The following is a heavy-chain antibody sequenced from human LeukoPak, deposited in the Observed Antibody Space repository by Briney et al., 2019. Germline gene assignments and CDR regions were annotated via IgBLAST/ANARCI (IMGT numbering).Heavy chain of an antibody. D-gene: IGHD6-6*01. V-gene: IGHV1-46*01. CDR3: ARDGPRIAALGEDFDY. J-gene: IGHJ4*02. CDR1: GYTFTSHY. CDR2: INPSGGST. Sequence: GASVKVSCKASGYTFTSHYMHWVRQAPGQGLEWMGIINPSGGSTSYAQKFQGRVTMTRDASTSTVYMELSSLRSEDTAVYYCARDGPRIAALGEDFDYGGQGSLVTVSS.